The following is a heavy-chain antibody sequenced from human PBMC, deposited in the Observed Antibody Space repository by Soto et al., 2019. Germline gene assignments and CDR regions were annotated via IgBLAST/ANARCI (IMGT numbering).Heavy chain of an antibody. CDR3: AEGGDYVAFDI. D-gene: IGHD4-17*01. V-gene: IGHV1-18*01. CDR2: IAAYNGNT. J-gene: IGHJ3*02. CDR1: VVSFTDYG. Sequence: VEVSYKAAVVSFTDYGISWVRQAPGQGLEWMGWIAAYNGNTDYAQRLQDRVTMTTDTSTGTAYMELRSLTSDDTAVYYCAEGGDYVAFDIWGQATMVTVSS.